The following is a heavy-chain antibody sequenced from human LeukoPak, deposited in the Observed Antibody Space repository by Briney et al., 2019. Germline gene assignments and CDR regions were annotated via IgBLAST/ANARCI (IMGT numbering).Heavy chain of an antibody. D-gene: IGHD3-10*01. CDR1: GFTVSNNY. J-gene: IGHJ3*02. CDR2: LCSGGNT. CDR3: ARESGFGELFPYAFDI. V-gene: IGHV3-53*01. Sequence: GGSLRLSCAASGFTVSNNYMSWVRQAPGKGLEWVSVLCSGGNTYYTDSVKGRFAISRDYSRNTVYLQMNSLRAEDTAVYYCARESGFGELFPYAFDIWGQGTVVTVSS.